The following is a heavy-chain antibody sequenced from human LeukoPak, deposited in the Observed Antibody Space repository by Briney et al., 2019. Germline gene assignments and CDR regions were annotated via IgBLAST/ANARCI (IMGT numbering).Heavy chain of an antibody. D-gene: IGHD1-7*01. CDR3: ARVLGRWNYESGDDY. CDR1: GFTFSSYS. V-gene: IGHV3-21*01. J-gene: IGHJ4*02. CDR2: ISSSSSYI. Sequence: PGGSLRLSCAASGFTFSSYSMNWVRQAPGKGLEWVSSISSSSSYIYYADSVKGRFTISRDNAKNSLYLQMNSLRAEDTAVYYCARVLGRWNYESGDDYWGQGTLVTVSS.